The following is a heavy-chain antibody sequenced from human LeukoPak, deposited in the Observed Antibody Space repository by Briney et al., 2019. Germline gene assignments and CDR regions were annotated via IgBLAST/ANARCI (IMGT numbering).Heavy chain of an antibody. CDR3: ARAILTGYPLRWIMFVY. J-gene: IGHJ4*02. CDR1: GGSISSYY. V-gene: IGHV4-59*01. D-gene: IGHD3-9*01. CDR2: IYYSGST. Sequence: PSETLSLTCTVSGGSISSYYWSWIRQPPGKGLEWIGYIYYSGSTNYNPSLKSRVTISVDTSKNQFSLKLSSVTAADTAVYYCARAILTGYPLRWIMFVYWGQGTLVTVSS.